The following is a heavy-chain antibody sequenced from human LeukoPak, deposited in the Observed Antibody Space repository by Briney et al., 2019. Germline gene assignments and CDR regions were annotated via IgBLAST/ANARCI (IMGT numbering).Heavy chain of an antibody. D-gene: IGHD3-10*01. J-gene: IGHJ4*02. V-gene: IGHV3-53*01. CDR2: IYSGGST. CDR1: GFTVSSNY. CDR3: ARGPVRGVIQL. Sequence: SGGSLRLSCAASGFTVSSNYMSWVRQAPGKGLEWVSVIYSGGSTYYADSVKGRFTISRDNSKNTLYLQMYSLRAEDTAVYYCARGPVRGVIQLWGQGTLVTVSS.